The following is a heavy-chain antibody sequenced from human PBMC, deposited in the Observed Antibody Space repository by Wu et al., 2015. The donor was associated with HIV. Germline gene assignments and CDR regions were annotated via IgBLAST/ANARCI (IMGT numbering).Heavy chain of an antibody. CDR1: GYAFSRHG. Sequence: QLEQPGVEVQKPGAALKLSCKASGYAFSRHGISWVRQAPGQGLEWVGWISTGNGDTTYAQKFEGRVTLTRDISTTTVFLEFGSPHSDDRAVYYCVKARGSGSYHFFYLDVWGEGTSVSVSS. CDR3: VKARGSGSYHFFYLDV. J-gene: IGHJ6*04. V-gene: IGHV1-18*01. CDR2: ISTGNGDT. D-gene: IGHD3-10*01.